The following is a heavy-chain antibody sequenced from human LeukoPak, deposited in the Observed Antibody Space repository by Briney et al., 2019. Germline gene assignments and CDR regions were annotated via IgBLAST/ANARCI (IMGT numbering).Heavy chain of an antibody. V-gene: IGHV4-59*08. CDR2: IHYSGST. D-gene: IGHD6-19*01. Sequence: SETLSLTCTVPGGTISSYYWNWIRQPPGKGLEWIGYIHYSGSTKYNPSLKSRVTISVDTSKNQFSLKLSSVTAADTAVYYCARWYSSGWAFDYWGQGTLVTVSS. J-gene: IGHJ4*02. CDR3: ARWYSSGWAFDY. CDR1: GGTISSYY.